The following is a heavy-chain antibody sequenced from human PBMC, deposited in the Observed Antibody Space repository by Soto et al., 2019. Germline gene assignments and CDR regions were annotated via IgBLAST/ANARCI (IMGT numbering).Heavy chain of an antibody. CDR1: GGSFNDFY. D-gene: IGHD1-26*01. CDR2: VNHAGGT. J-gene: IGHJ4*02. V-gene: IGHV4-34*02. CDR3: ARRGRYGGRSYTG. Sequence: QMHIQQWGAGLLKPSETLSLTCAVSGGSFNDFYWNWVRQPPGEGLEWIGEVNHAGGTDYNPSLKSRVTTSEDRSKNQLSLRLKSVTAADTATYYCARRGRYGGRSYTGWGQGTLVTVS.